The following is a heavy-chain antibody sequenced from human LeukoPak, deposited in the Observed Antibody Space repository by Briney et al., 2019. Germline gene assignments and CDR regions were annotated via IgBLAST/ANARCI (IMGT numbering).Heavy chain of an antibody. CDR1: GFIFSDYS. V-gene: IGHV3-21*01. D-gene: IGHD2-15*01. CDR2: ISTSGSDI. J-gene: IGHJ5*02. Sequence: GGSLRLSCAASGFIFSDYSMSWVRQAPGKGPEWVSSISTSGSDIYYGDPVKGRFTISRDNAKTSLYLQMNSLRADDTAVYYCARGYCSGGSCYWNWFDPWGQGTLVTVSS. CDR3: ARGYCSGGSCYWNWFDP.